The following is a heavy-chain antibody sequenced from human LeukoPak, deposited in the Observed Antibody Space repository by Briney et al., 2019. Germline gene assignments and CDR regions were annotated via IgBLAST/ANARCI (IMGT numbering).Heavy chain of an antibody. V-gene: IGHV4-30-2*01. D-gene: IGHD1-26*01. CDR2: IYHSGST. CDR3: ARVDGGWEPYYFDY. Sequence: SETLSLTCTVSGGSISSGGYYWSWIRQPPGKGLEWIGYIYHSGSTYYNPSLKSRVTISVDRSKNQFSLKLSSVTAADTAVYYCARVDGGWEPYYFDYWGQGTLVTVSS. CDR1: GGSISSGGYY. J-gene: IGHJ4*02.